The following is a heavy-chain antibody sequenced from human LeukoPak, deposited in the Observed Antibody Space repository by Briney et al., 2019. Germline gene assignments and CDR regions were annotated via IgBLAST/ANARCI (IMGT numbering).Heavy chain of an antibody. V-gene: IGHV3-66*01. J-gene: IGHJ4*02. CDR1: GFTVGSNY. Sequence: GGSLRLSWAASGFTVGSNYMSGVRQAPGKGLDWFSVFFSGGSTYYADSVKGRFTISRDNSKNTLYLQMNSLRAEDTAVYYCARGEYDYVWGSYRFYYFDYWGQGTLVTVSS. CDR2: FFSGGST. D-gene: IGHD3-16*02. CDR3: ARGEYDYVWGSYRFYYFDY.